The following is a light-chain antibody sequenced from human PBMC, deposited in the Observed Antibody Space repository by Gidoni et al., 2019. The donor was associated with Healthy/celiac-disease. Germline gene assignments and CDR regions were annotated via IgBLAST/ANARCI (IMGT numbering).Light chain of an antibody. CDR3: QQSYSTPRT. V-gene: IGKV1-39*01. Sequence: DLQMTQSPSSLSASVGDRVTITCRASQSISSYLNWYQQKPGTAPKLLIYAASSLQSGVPSRFSGSGSGTDFTLTISSLPPEDFATYYCQQSYSTPRTFGQGTQVEIK. CDR2: AAS. J-gene: IGKJ1*01. CDR1: QSISSY.